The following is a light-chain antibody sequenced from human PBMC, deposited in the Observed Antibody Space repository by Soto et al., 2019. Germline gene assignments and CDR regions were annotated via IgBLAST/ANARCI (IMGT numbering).Light chain of an antibody. CDR3: PQYNSYSPCT. CDR1: QSISSW. V-gene: IGKV1-5*03. J-gene: IGKJ1*01. Sequence: IKMTQSRSALSASVGDRVTISCRASQSISSWLAWYQQKPGKAPKLLIYKASSLESGVPSRFSGSGSGTEFTLTSRTLQPDDFGTHYCPQYNSYSPCTYGQGTKVDIK. CDR2: KAS.